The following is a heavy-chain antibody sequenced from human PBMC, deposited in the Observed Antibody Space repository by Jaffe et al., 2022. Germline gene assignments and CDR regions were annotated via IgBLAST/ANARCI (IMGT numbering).Heavy chain of an antibody. D-gene: IGHD6-19*01. J-gene: IGHJ4*02. CDR3: WIAVAGPNEDEPFDY. CDR1: GYTFTSYA. Sequence: QVQLVQSGAEVKKPGASVKVSCKASGYTFTSYAMHWVRQAPGQRLEWMGWINAGNGNTKYSQKFQGRVTITRDTSASTAYMELSSLRSEDTAVYYCWIAVAGPNEDEPFDYWGQGTLVTVSS. CDR2: INAGNGNT. V-gene: IGHV1-3*01.